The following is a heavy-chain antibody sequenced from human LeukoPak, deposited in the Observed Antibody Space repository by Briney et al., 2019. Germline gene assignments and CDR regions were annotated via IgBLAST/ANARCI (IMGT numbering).Heavy chain of an antibody. CDR1: GDSISSHY. D-gene: IGHD3-10*01. CDR2: IYYSGST. V-gene: IGHV4-39*01. CDR3: ARTRYYYNSRSYGAPYYFDY. J-gene: IGHJ4*02. Sequence: PSETLSLTCSVSGDSISSHYWGWIRQPPGKGLEWIGSIYYSGSTYYNPSLKSRVTISVDTSKNQFSLKLSSVTAADTAVYYCARTRYYYNSRSYGAPYYFDYWGQGTLVTVSS.